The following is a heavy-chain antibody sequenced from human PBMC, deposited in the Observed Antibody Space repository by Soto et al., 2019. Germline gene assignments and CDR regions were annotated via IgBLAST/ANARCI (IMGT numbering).Heavy chain of an antibody. V-gene: IGHV3-23*01. CDR3: EQYPVGGNAVVIAY. J-gene: IGHJ4*02. CDR1: GFTLRHFA. Sequence: GGSLRLSCAASGFTLRHFAMNWVRQAPGKGLEWVAGIGGNAGTTYYADSVKGRFTISRDNSKNTLYLQMHRMRAEDTAVYYGEQYPVGGNAVVIAYWGQGTLVTVSS. D-gene: IGHD1-1*01. CDR2: IGGNAGTT.